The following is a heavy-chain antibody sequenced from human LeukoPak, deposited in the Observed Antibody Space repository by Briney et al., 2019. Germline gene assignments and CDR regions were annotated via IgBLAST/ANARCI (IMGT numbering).Heavy chain of an antibody. J-gene: IGHJ4*02. V-gene: IGHV3-23*01. CDR1: GFTFSNYA. CDR3: ARDWDYYDSSGYYPY. CDR2: ISSSGGST. Sequence: GGSLRLSCAASGFTFSNYAMSWVRQAPGKGLEWVSGISSSGGSTVYADSVKGRFTISRDNFKNTLYLQMNSLRAEDTAVYYCARDWDYYDSSGYYPYWGQGTLVTVSS. D-gene: IGHD3-22*01.